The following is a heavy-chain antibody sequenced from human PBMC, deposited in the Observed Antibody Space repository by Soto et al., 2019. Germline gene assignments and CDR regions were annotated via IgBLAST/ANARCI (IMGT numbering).Heavy chain of an antibody. Sequence: EVQLVESGGGSVQPGGSRRLSCAASGFTFSSYAMSWVRQAPGKGPEWVSGTSSSGGSTYYADSVKGRFTISRDNFKNTLYLQMNSLRAEDTALYYCGRDPNGDYVGAFDIWGQGTLVTVSS. J-gene: IGHJ3*02. CDR3: GRDPNGDYVGAFDI. CDR2: TSSSGGST. D-gene: IGHD4-17*01. V-gene: IGHV3-23*04. CDR1: GFTFSSYA.